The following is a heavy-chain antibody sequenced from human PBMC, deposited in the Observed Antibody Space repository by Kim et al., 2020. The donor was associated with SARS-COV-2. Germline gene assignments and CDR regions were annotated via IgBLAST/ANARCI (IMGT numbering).Heavy chain of an antibody. D-gene: IGHD5-12*01. CDR3: ARGASWLHQPFDY. CDR2: INTNTGNP. Sequence: ASVKVSCKAAGYTFTRYAMNWVRQAPGQGLEWMGWINTNTGNPTYAQGFTGRFVFSLDTSVSTAYLQISSLKAEDTAVYYCARGASWLHQPFDYWGQGTLVTVSS. V-gene: IGHV7-4-1*02. CDR1: GYTFTRYA. J-gene: IGHJ4*02.